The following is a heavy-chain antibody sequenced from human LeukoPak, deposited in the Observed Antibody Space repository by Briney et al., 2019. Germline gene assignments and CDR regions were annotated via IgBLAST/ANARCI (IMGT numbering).Heavy chain of an antibody. D-gene: IGHD3-10*01. CDR3: ARVRARGVIRTYSWFDP. Sequence: PSETLSLTCAVYGGSFSGYYWSWIRQPPGKGLVWIGEINHSGSTNYNPSLKSRVTISVDTSKNQFSLKLSSVTAADTAVYYCARVRARGVIRTYSWFDPWGQGTLVTVSS. CDR2: INHSGST. CDR1: GGSFSGYY. V-gene: IGHV4-34*01. J-gene: IGHJ5*02.